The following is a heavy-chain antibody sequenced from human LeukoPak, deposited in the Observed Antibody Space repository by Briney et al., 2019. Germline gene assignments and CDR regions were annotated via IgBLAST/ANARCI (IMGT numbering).Heavy chain of an antibody. CDR1: GGSISSNSYY. J-gene: IGHJ4*02. CDR3: ARGLDGYNYKGNNMAY. D-gene: IGHD5-24*01. Sequence: SETLSLTCAVSGGSISSNSYYWSWIRQPPGKGLEWIGEINHSGSTNYNPSLKSRVTISVDTSKNQFSLKLSSVTAADTAVYYCARGLDGYNYKGNNMAYWGQGTLVTVSS. V-gene: IGHV4-39*07. CDR2: INHSGST.